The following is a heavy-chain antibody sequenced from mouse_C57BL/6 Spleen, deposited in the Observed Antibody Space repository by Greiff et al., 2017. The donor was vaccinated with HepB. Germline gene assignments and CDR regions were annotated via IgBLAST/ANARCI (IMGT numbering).Heavy chain of an antibody. CDR3: ARWLPYYDMDY. CDR1: GYTFTSYW. Sequence: QVQLQQSGAELVMPGASVKLSCKASGYTFTSYWMHWVKQRPGQGLEWIGEIDPSDSYTNYNQKFKDKSTLTVDKSSSTAYMQLSSLTSEDSAVYYDARWLPYYDMDYWGQGTSVTVSS. D-gene: IGHD2-2*01. CDR2: IDPSDSYT. J-gene: IGHJ4*01. V-gene: IGHV1-69*01.